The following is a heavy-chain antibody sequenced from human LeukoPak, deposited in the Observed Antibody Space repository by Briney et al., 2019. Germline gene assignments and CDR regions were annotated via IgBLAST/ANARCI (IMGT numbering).Heavy chain of an antibody. CDR2: INTNCGCK. CDR1: GYTFTGYY. J-gene: IGHJ4*02. Sequence: ATVTVSCKASGYTFTGYYMHWVRQAPGQGLEWMGWINTNCGCKNYAQKFQGRVTMTRDTSISTAYMELSRLRSDDTAVYYCARGIGYRSGYYFIFDYWGQGTLVTVS. CDR3: ARGIGYRSGYYFIFDY. V-gene: IGHV1-2*02. D-gene: IGHD3-22*01.